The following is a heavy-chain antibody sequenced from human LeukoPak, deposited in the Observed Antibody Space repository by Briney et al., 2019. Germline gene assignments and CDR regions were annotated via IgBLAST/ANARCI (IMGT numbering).Heavy chain of an antibody. D-gene: IGHD5/OR15-5a*01. Sequence: GGSLRLSCAASGFTVSSNYMSWVRQAPGKGLEWVSVIYSGGSTYYADSVKGRFTISRDNSKNTLYLQMNSLRAEDTAIYYCATIYARYYFDYWGQGTLVTVSS. CDR1: GFTVSSNY. CDR3: ATIYARYYFDY. CDR2: IYSGGST. J-gene: IGHJ4*02. V-gene: IGHV3-53*01.